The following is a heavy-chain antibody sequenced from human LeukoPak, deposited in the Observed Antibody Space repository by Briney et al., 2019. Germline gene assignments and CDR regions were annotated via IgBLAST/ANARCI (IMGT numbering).Heavy chain of an antibody. CDR2: IYYSGST. V-gene: IGHV4-31*03. J-gene: IGHJ4*02. D-gene: IGHD3-22*01. Sequence: PPETLSLTCTVSGGSISSGGYYWSWIRQHPGKGLEWIGYIYYSGSTYYNPSLKSRVTISVDTSKNQFSLKLSSVTAADTAVYYCARVDMGGTYDSSGYYLDYWGQGTLVTVSS. CDR3: ARVDMGGTYDSSGYYLDY. CDR1: GGSISSGGYY.